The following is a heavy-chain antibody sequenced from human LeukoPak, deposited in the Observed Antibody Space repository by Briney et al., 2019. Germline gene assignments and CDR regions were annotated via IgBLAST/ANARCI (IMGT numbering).Heavy chain of an antibody. J-gene: IGHJ4*02. CDR2: IIPILGTA. D-gene: IGHD3-22*01. Sequence: ASVKVSCKASGGTFSSYAISWVRQAPGQGLEWMGRIIPILGTANYAQKFQGRVTITADKSTSTAYMELSSLRSEDTAVYYCARDPRADRDYYDRDYYFDYWGQGTLVTVSS. CDR1: GGTFSSYA. V-gene: IGHV1-69*04. CDR3: ARDPRADRDYYDRDYYFDY.